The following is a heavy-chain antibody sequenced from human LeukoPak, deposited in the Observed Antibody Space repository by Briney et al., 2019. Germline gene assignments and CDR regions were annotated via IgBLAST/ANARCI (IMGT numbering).Heavy chain of an antibody. CDR3: ARYDILTGNVGYYYYYMDV. Sequence: PSETLSLTCAVHVGSFSGYYWSSIRQPPGKGLEWIGEMNHSGSTNYNPSLKSRVTISVDTSKNQFSLKLSSVTDADTAVYYCARYDILTGNVGYYYYYMDVWGKGTTVTVSS. CDR1: VGSFSGYY. D-gene: IGHD3-9*01. V-gene: IGHV4-34*01. J-gene: IGHJ6*03. CDR2: MNHSGST.